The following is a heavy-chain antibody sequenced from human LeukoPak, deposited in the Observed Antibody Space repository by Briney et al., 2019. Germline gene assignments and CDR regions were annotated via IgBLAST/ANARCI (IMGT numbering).Heavy chain of an antibody. Sequence: GGSLRLSCAASGFTFSSYSMNWVRQAPGKGLEWVSYISSSSGTIYYADSVRGRFTISRDNAENSLYLQMNSLRAEDTAVYYCARVVWGGYRKDYWGQGSLVTVSS. J-gene: IGHJ4*02. CDR2: ISSSSGTI. D-gene: IGHD3-16*02. V-gene: IGHV3-48*01. CDR3: ARVVWGGYRKDY. CDR1: GFTFSSYS.